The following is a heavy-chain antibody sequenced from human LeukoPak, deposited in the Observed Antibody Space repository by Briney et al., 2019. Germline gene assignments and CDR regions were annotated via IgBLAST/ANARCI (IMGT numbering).Heavy chain of an antibody. J-gene: IGHJ4*02. D-gene: IGHD2-21*02. CDR3: AKDTLAYCGGDCYPGDDY. V-gene: IGHV3-23*01. CDR1: GFTFSSYA. Sequence: GGSLRLSCAASGFTFSSYAMSWVRQAPGKGLAWVSAISGSGGSTYYADSVKGRFTISRDNSKNTLYLQMSSLRAEDTAVYYCAKDTLAYCGGDCYPGDDYWGQGTLVTVSS. CDR2: ISGSGGST.